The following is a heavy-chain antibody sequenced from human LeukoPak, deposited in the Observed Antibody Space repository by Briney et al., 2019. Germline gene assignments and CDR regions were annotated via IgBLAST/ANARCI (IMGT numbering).Heavy chain of an antibody. CDR3: ASGFLDDFWSGHF. D-gene: IGHD3-3*01. CDR2: IKEEGSAK. V-gene: IGHV3-7*01. CDR1: GLTFSTYW. Sequence: GGSLRLSCAASGLTFSTYWMSWVRQAPGKGLEWVANIKEEGSAKYYVGSVKGRFTISRDNAKKSLYLQMNSLRAEDTAVYFCASGFLDDFWSGHFWGQGTLVTVSS. J-gene: IGHJ4*02.